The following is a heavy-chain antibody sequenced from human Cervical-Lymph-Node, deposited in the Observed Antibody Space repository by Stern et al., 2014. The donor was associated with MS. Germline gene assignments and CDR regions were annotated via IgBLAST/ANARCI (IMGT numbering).Heavy chain of an antibody. CDR2: IYPDDSDI. CDR3: ARPPPRRKWDDPNYGMDV. V-gene: IGHV5-51*04. J-gene: IGHJ6*02. CDR1: GYTFTNNW. Sequence: EVQLVQSGAEVKKPGESLKISCKGSGYTFTNNWIAWVRQMPGKGLEWMGIIYPDDSDIRYSPSLKGQAPTSADKPTGTASLRWSSLKAADSAVYYCARPPPRRKWDDPNYGMDVWGQGTTVTVSS. D-gene: IGHD1-1*01.